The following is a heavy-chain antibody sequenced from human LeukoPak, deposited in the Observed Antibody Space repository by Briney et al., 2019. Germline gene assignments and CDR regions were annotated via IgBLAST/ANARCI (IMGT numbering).Heavy chain of an antibody. J-gene: IGHJ5*02. D-gene: IGHD6-6*01. CDR3: ARSIAGDWFDP. Sequence: GGSLRLSCAASGFTFSSYWMSWVRQAPGKGLEWVANIKQDGNEKYYVDSVKGRFTISRDNAKNSLYLQMNSLRAEDTAVYYCARSIAGDWFDPWGQGTLVTVSS. CDR1: GFTFSSYW. V-gene: IGHV3-7*01. CDR2: IKQDGNEK.